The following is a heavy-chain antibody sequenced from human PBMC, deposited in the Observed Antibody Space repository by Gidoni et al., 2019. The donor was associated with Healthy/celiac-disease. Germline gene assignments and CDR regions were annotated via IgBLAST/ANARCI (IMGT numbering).Heavy chain of an antibody. CDR2: IRSSSSTI. V-gene: IGHV3-48*02. D-gene: IGHD1-26*01. J-gene: IGHJ6*02. Sequence: EVQLVESGGGLVQPGGSWRLSCAASGLHFWSNSMNWVRQAPGKGLEWVSYIRSSSSTIYYADSVKGRFTISRDNAKNSLYLQMNSLRDEDTAVYYCARYGATYYYYGMDVWGQGTTVTVSS. CDR3: ARYGATYYYYGMDV. CDR1: GLHFWSNS.